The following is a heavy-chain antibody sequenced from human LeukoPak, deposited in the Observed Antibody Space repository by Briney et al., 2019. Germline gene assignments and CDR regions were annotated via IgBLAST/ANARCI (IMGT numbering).Heavy chain of an antibody. D-gene: IGHD6-13*01. J-gene: IGHJ5*02. CDR2: IYYSGST. CDR3: ARGASTWYGWFDP. Sequence: PSETLSLTCSLSGDSISSYYWTWIRQPPGKGLEWIGYIYYSGSTNYNPSLKSRVTISVDTSKNQFSLKLSSVTAADTAVYFCARGASTWYGWFDPWGQGTVVTVSS. V-gene: IGHV4-59*08. CDR1: GDSISSYY.